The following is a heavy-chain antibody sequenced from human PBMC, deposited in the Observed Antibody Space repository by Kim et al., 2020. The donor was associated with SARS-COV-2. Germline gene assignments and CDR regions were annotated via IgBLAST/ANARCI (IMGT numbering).Heavy chain of an antibody. V-gene: IGHV3-30-3*01. D-gene: IGHD3-16*01. CDR3: AREYYDYVWGSGGYFDY. J-gene: IGHJ4*02. Sequence: GGSLRLSCAASGFTFSSYAMHWVRQAPGKGLEWVAVISYDGSNKYYADSVKGRFTISRVNSKNTLYLQMNSLRAEDTAVYYCAREYYDYVWGSGGYFDYWGQGTLVTVSS. CDR1: GFTFSSYA. CDR2: ISYDGSNK.